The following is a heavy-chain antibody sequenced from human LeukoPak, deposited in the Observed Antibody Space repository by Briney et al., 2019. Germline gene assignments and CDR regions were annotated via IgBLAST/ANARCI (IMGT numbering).Heavy chain of an antibody. CDR2: IKSKTDGGTT. D-gene: IGHD2-21*01. V-gene: IGHV3-15*01. Sequence: GGSLRLSCAASGFTFSNAWMSWVRQAPGRGLEWVGRIKSKTDGGTTDYAAPVKGRFTISRDDTKNTLYLQMNRLKTEDTAVYYCTTDPAYCGGDCYSDAGAEAFDIWGQGKMVTVSS. J-gene: IGHJ3*02. CDR1: GFTFSNAW. CDR3: TTDPAYCGGDCYSDAGAEAFDI.